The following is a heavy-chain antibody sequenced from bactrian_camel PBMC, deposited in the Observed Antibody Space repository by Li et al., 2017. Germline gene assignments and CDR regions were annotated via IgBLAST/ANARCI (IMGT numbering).Heavy chain of an antibody. D-gene: IGHD4*01. V-gene: IGHV3S67*01. CDR3: AADPPSYTLYECRAS. J-gene: IGHJ4*01. CDR1: GFPFSNYA. Sequence: DVQLVESGGDLVQPGGSLTLSCVGSGFPFSNYAMYWVRQAPGKEPEAVAAIRRDGLTAYIDAVKGRFTISQDVVKHTLYLQMNNLQIEDTAMYYCAADPPSYTLYECRASWGQGTQVTVS. CDR2: IRRDGLT.